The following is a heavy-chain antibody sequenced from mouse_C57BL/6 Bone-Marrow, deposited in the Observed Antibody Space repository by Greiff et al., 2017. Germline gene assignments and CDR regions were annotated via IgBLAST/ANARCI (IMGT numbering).Heavy chain of an antibody. Sequence: EVQLVESGAGFVKPGASLKLSCAASGFTFSDYGMHWVRQAPEQGLEWVAYISSGSSTTYYADTVKGRFTISRDNAKNTLFLQMTSLKSEDTAMYYCAREGTVYEYGGGSFGGWGQGTTLTVSS. CDR1: GFTFSDYG. CDR2: ISSGSSTT. CDR3: AREGTVYEYGGGSFGG. J-gene: IGHJ2*01. V-gene: IGHV5-17*01. D-gene: IGHD2-4*01.